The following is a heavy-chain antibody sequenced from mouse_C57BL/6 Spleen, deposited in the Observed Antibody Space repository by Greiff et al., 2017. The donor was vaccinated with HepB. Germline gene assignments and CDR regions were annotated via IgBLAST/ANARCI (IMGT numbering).Heavy chain of an antibody. Sequence: VQLQQSGPELVKPGASVKISCKASGYTFTDYYMNWVKQSHGKSLEWIGDINPNNGGTSYNQKFKGKATLTVDKSSSTAYMELRSLTSEDSAVYYCARSYYVGRDPYFDYWGQGTTLTVSS. CDR3: ARSYYVGRDPYFDY. D-gene: IGHD2-1*01. J-gene: IGHJ2*01. CDR1: GYTFTDYY. CDR2: INPNNGGT. V-gene: IGHV1-26*01.